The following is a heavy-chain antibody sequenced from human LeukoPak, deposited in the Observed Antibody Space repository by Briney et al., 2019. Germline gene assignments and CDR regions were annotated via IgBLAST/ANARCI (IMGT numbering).Heavy chain of an antibody. CDR1: EFTINDAW. Sequence: GGSLRLSCAASEFTINDAWMSWVRQAPGMGLEWVGRIKSKTDGGTTEYAAPVKGRFTISRDDSKNTLYLQMNSLKTEDTAMYYCSSWGSTPGVSSDDYWGQGTLVTVSS. CDR3: SSWGSTPGVSSDDY. CDR2: IKSKTDGGTT. J-gene: IGHJ4*02. V-gene: IGHV3-15*01. D-gene: IGHD6-6*01.